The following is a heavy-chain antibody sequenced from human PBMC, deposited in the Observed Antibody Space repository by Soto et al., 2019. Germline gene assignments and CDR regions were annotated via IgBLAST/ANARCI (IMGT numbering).Heavy chain of an antibody. Sequence: QVQLVQSGAEVKKPGASVKVSCKASGYTFTSYGISWVRQAPGQGLEWMGWISAYNGNTNYAQKLQGRVTMTTDTSTSTVYIELMSLRSDDTAVYYCARDGNAFTVTPYSELDYCVHGTLVTVSS. CDR3: ARDGNAFTVTPYSELDY. CDR2: ISAYNGNT. D-gene: IGHD4-17*01. V-gene: IGHV1-18*01. J-gene: IGHJ4*01. CDR1: GYTFTSYG.